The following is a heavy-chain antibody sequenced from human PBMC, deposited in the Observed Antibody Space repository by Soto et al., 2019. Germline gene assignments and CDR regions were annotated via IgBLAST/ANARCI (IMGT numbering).Heavy chain of an antibody. CDR3: ARDVRSAALDC. Sequence: QVQLVESGGGVVQPGRSLRLSCAASGLTFKNYGMHRVRQAPGKGLEWVAVIWYDGSNKYYADSVKGRFTISRDNSKNTLYLQMNSLRAEDTAIYYCARDVRSAALDCWGQGTLVTVSS. CDR2: IWYDGSNK. D-gene: IGHD6-19*01. J-gene: IGHJ4*02. CDR1: GLTFKNYG. V-gene: IGHV3-33*01.